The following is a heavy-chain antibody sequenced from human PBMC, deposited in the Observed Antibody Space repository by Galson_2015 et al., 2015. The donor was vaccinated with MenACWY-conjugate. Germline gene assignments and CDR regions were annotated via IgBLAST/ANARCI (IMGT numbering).Heavy chain of an antibody. J-gene: IGHJ4*02. V-gene: IGHV4-39*01. Sequence: SETLSLTCTVSGDSFPSRSFYWGWLRQPPGKGLEWLGTIYNNGNTYYNPTLKRPVTISVDTSKNQFSLKSTSVTAADTAIYYCARLKSPYMLSNWESGTFYFDVWGQGTLVTVSS. CDR2: IYNNGNT. CDR3: ARLKSPYMLSNWESGTFYFDV. CDR1: GDSFPSRSFY. D-gene: IGHD7-27*01.